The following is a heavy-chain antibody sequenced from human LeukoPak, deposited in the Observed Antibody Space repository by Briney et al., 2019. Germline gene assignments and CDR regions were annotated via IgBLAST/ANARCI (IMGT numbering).Heavy chain of an antibody. CDR1: GYTFTSSG. D-gene: IGHD2-15*01. Sequence: ALVKVSCKASGYTFTSSGISWVRQAPGQGLEWMGWISAYNGNTNYAQKLQGRVTMTTDTSTSTAYMELRSLRSDDTAVYYCARARYCSGGSCRPPGWFDPWGQGTLVTVPS. V-gene: IGHV1-18*04. CDR2: ISAYNGNT. J-gene: IGHJ5*02. CDR3: ARARYCSGGSCRPPGWFDP.